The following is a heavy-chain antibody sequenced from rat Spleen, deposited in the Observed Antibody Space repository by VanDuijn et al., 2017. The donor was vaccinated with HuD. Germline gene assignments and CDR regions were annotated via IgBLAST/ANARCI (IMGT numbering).Heavy chain of an antibody. V-gene: IGHV5-7*01. D-gene: IGHD1-9*01. CDR1: GFTFSDYY. CDR2: ISYDGSST. J-gene: IGHJ3*01. Sequence: EVQLVESGGGLVQPGRSLKLSCAASGFTFSDYYMAWVRQAPTKGLEWVATISYDGSSTYYRDSVKGRFTISRDNAKSTLYLQMDSLRSEDTATYYCARSTVGITTRFAYWGQGTLVTVSS. CDR3: ARSTVGITTRFAY.